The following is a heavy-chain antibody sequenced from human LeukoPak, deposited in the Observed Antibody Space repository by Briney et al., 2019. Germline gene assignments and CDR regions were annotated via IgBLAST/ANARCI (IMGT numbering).Heavy chain of an antibody. V-gene: IGHV3-7*01. CDR3: ARGKQQLALKDKLFDY. D-gene: IGHD6-13*01. Sequence: GGSLRLSCAASGFTFSSYWMSWVRQAPGKGLEWVANIKQDGSEKYYVDSVKGRFTISRDNSKNTLYLQMNSLRAEDTAVYYCARGKQQLALKDKLFDYWGQGTLVTVSS. CDR1: GFTFSSYW. CDR2: IKQDGSEK. J-gene: IGHJ4*02.